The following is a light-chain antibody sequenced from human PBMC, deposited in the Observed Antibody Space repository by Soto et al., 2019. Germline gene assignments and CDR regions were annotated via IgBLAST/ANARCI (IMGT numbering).Light chain of an antibody. CDR3: QSFDSSDQV. Sequence: NFMLTQPHSVSESTRKTVTISCTRSSGSIASNYVQWYQQRPGSSPTTVIYEDNQRPSGVPDRFSGSIDSSSNSASLTISGLKTEDEADYYCQSFDSSDQVFGGGTKLTV. CDR2: EDN. V-gene: IGLV6-57*01. CDR1: SGSIASNY. J-gene: IGLJ3*02.